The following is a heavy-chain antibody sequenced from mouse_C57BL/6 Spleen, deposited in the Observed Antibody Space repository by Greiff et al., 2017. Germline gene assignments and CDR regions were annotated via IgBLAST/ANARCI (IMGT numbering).Heavy chain of an antibody. V-gene: IGHV1-49*01. D-gene: IGHD2-3*01. CDR1: YFAFMASA. CDR2: FTMYSDAT. CDR3: ARSMMVTTYPYYAMDY. J-gene: IGHJ4*01. Sequence: QVQLQQSGAELVRPGPSVKLSCTASYFAFMASAMHWVKQRPGHGLEWIGSFTMYSDATEYSENFKGKATLTANTSSSTSYMELSSLTSEDSAVYDCARSMMVTTYPYYAMDYWGQGTSVTVSS.